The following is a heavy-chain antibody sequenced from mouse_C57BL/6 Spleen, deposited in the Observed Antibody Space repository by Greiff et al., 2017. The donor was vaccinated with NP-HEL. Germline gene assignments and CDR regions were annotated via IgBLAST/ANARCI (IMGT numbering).Heavy chain of an antibody. Sequence: QVQLQQSGPGLVAPSQSLSITCTVSGFSLTSYGVHWVRQPPGKGLEWLVVIWSDGSTTYNSALKSRLSISKDNSKSQVFLKMNSLQTDDTAMYYCARHEIRDGAMDYWGQGTSVTVSS. D-gene: IGHD3-3*01. J-gene: IGHJ4*01. V-gene: IGHV2-6-1*01. CDR1: GFSLTSYG. CDR2: IWSDGST. CDR3: ARHEIRDGAMDY.